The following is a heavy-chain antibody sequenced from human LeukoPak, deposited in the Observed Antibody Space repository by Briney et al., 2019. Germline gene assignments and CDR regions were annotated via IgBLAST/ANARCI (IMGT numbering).Heavy chain of an antibody. CDR3: TTDRVDYDFWSGYYTGIGDAFDI. D-gene: IGHD3-3*01. V-gene: IGHV3-15*04. CDR2: IESKTDGGTT. Sequence: GGSLRLSCAASGFTFSNAWMSWVRQAPGKGLEWVGRIESKTDGGTTDYAAPVKGRFTISRDDSKNTLYLQMNSLKTEDTAVYYCTTDRVDYDFWSGYYTGIGDAFDIWGRGTMVTVSS. CDR1: GFTFSNAW. J-gene: IGHJ3*02.